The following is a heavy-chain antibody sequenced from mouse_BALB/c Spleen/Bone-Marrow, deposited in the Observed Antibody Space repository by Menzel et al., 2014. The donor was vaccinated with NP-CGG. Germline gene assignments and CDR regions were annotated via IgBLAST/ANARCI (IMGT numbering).Heavy chain of an antibody. Sequence: EVQLKQSGAELVKPGASVKLSCTASGFNIKDTYINWVKQRPEQGLEWIGWIDPANGNTKYDLKFQGRATVTTDKSSNTASLQLSNLTSEDTGVYYCARSGDGPFAYWGQGTLVTVSA. V-gene: IGHV14-3*02. CDR2: IDPANGNT. D-gene: IGHD2-3*01. CDR1: GFNIKDTY. CDR3: ARSGDGPFAY. J-gene: IGHJ3*01.